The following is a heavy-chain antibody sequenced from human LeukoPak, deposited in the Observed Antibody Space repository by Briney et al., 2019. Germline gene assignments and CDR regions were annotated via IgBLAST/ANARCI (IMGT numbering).Heavy chain of an antibody. CDR2: IWYDGSNK. CDR1: GFTFSSYG. D-gene: IGHD3-10*01. V-gene: IGHV3-33*06. Sequence: GGSLRLSCAASGFTFSSYGMHWVRQAPGKGLEWVAVIWYDGSNKYYADSVKGRFAISRDNSKNTLYLQMNSLRAEDTAVYYCAKDAGILWFGELPRWGQGTLVTVSS. CDR3: AKDAGILWFGELPR. J-gene: IGHJ4*02.